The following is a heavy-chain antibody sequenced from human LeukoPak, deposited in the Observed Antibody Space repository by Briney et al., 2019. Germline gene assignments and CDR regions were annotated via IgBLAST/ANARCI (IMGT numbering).Heavy chain of an antibody. CDR1: GFTFSIYW. V-gene: IGHV3-74*01. CDR3: ASLDY. Sequence: GGSLRLPCAASGFTFSIYWVHWVRQAPGKGLVWVSSINSDGSSTSYADSVKGRFTTSRDNAKNTLYLQMNTLRAEDTAVYYCASLDYWGQGTPVTVSS. CDR2: INSDGSST. J-gene: IGHJ4*02.